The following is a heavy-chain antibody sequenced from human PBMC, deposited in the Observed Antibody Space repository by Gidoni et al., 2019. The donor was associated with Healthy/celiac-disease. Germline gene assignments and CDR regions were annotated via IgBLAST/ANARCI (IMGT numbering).Heavy chain of an antibody. V-gene: IGHV4-4*02. J-gene: IGHJ3*02. CDR3: AGDHRAAGGGLFAFDI. CDR2: IYHSGST. D-gene: IGHD6-13*01. Sequence: QVQLHESRPGLLKPSATLSLTCAVSGGPISSSNWRSWVRQPPGKGLEWIGEIYHSGSTNYNPSHKSRVTITVDKSKNQFSMKLSSVTAADTAVYYCAGDHRAAGGGLFAFDIWGQGTRVTVSS. CDR1: GGPISSSNW.